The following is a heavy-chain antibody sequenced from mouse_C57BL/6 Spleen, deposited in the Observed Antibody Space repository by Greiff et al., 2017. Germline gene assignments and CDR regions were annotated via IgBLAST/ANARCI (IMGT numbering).Heavy chain of an antibody. D-gene: IGHD2-4*01. CDR2: IYPVSGSP. CDR1: GYTFTSYW. CDR3: ARLYDYDDGLWYFDV. V-gene: IGHV1-55*01. J-gene: IGHJ1*03. Sequence: QVQLQQSGAELVKPGASVKMSCKASGYTFTSYWITWVKQRPGQGLEWIGDIYPVSGSPNYNEKFKSKATLTVDTSSSTAYMQLSSLTSEDSAVYYCARLYDYDDGLWYFDVWGTGTTVTVSS.